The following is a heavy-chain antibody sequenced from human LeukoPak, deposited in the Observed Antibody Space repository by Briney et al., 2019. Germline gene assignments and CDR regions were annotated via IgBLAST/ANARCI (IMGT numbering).Heavy chain of an antibody. CDR3: ARDKVVGASRFEY. CDR2: INEDGSEK. CDR1: GFTFSTYW. V-gene: IGHV3-7*01. J-gene: IGHJ4*02. D-gene: IGHD1-26*01. Sequence: GGSLRLSCAGSGFTFSTYWMSWVRQVPGKGLEWMANINEDGSEKNYVDSVKGRFTISRDNDKNLVYLQLNSLRAEDTAVYYCARDKVVGASRFEYWGQGTQVMVSS.